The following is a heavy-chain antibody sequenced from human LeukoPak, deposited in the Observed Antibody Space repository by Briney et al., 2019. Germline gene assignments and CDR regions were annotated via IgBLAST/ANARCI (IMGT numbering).Heavy chain of an antibody. J-gene: IGHJ4*02. Sequence: PGGSLRLSCAASGFTFSSYGMHWVRQAPGKGLEWVAVIWYDGSNKYYADSVKGRFTISRDNAKNSLYLQMNSLRAEDTAVYYCARITAPIYGTGDYWGQGTLVTVSS. CDR3: ARITAPIYGTGDY. V-gene: IGHV3-33*01. D-gene: IGHD2/OR15-2a*01. CDR1: GFTFSSYG. CDR2: IWYDGSNK.